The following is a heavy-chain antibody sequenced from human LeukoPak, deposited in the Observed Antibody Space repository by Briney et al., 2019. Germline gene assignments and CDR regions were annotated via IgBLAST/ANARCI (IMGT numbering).Heavy chain of an antibody. J-gene: IGHJ4*02. D-gene: IGHD6-19*01. V-gene: IGHV3-11*06. CDR2: ISSTGIYT. CDR3: ARDRGRYTSGWYFDY. CDR1: GFTFSDYY. Sequence: GGSLRLSCAVSGFTFSDYYMSWIRQAPGKGLEWISYISSTGIYTNYADSVKGRFTISRDNAKNSLYLQMNSLRAEDTAVYYCARDRGRYTSGWYFDYWGQGTLVTVSS.